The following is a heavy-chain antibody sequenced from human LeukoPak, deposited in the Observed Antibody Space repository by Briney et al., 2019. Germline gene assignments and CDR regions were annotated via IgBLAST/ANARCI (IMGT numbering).Heavy chain of an antibody. CDR3: AREVTTGPFFDY. D-gene: IGHD4-17*01. Sequence: ASVKVSCKASGGTFSSYAISWVRQAPGQGLEWMGRITPILGIANYAQKFQGRVTITADKSTSTAYMELSSLRSEDTAVYYCAREVTTGPFFDYWGQGTLVTVSS. J-gene: IGHJ4*02. CDR2: ITPILGIA. CDR1: GGTFSSYA. V-gene: IGHV1-69*04.